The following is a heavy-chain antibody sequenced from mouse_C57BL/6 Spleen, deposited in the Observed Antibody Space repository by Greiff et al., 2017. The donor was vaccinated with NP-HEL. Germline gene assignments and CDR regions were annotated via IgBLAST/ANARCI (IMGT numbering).Heavy chain of an antibody. Sequence: VQLQQSGAELVKPGASVKISCKASGYSFSSYWMNWVKQRPGKGLEWIGQIYPGDGDTNYNGKFKGQATLTADTSASTAYMQLSSLTSEDSAVYVCARSTTGRYFDVWGTGTTVTVSS. D-gene: IGHD1-1*01. J-gene: IGHJ1*03. CDR3: ARSTTGRYFDV. V-gene: IGHV1-80*01. CDR1: GYSFSSYW. CDR2: IYPGDGDT.